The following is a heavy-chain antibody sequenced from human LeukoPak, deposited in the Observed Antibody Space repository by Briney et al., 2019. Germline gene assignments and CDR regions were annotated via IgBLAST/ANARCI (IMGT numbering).Heavy chain of an antibody. CDR2: IYYTGTT. CDR3: ARGEDFERYYLAY. CDR1: GGSISIYY. J-gene: IGHJ4*02. D-gene: IGHD3-9*01. Sequence: SETLSLTCSVSGGSISIYYWTWIRKIPGKGLERLGYIYYTGTTNYNPLFESRATISVDTSKNQFSLKLTSVTAADTAVYFCARGEDFERYYLAYWGQGTLVTVSS. V-gene: IGHV4-59*01.